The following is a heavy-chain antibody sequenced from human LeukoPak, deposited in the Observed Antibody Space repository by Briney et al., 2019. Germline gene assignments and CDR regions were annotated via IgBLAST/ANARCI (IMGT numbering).Heavy chain of an antibody. D-gene: IGHD4-17*01. V-gene: IGHV4-61*02. CDR1: GGSISSGSYY. CDR2: IYTSGST. Sequence: SETLSLTCTVSGGSISSGSYYWSWIRQPAGKGLEWIGRIYTSGSTNYNPSLKSRVTISVDTSKNQFSLELSSVTAADTAVYYCASLDYGDYSRDYWGQGTLVTVSS. CDR3: ASLDYGDYSRDY. J-gene: IGHJ4*02.